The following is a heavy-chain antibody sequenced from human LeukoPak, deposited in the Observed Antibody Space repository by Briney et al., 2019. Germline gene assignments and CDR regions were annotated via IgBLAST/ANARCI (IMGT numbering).Heavy chain of an antibody. Sequence: GESLKISCKGSGYSFTSYWIGWVCQMPGKCLEWMGIIYPGDSDTRYSPSFQGQVTISADKSISTAYLQWSSLKASDTAMYYCARQTSLGRNLSNHFVYWGQGTLVSVCS. CDR3: ARQTSLGRNLSNHFVY. CDR2: IYPGDSDT. CDR1: GYSFTSYW. D-gene: IGHD2/OR15-2a*01. J-gene: IGHJ4*02. V-gene: IGHV5-51*01.